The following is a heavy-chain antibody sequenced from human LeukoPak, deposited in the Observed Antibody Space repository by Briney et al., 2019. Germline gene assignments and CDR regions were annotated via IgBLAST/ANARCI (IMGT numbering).Heavy chain of an antibody. CDR2: ISAYNGNT. CDR1: GYTFTSYG. D-gene: IGHD6-13*01. Sequence: GASVKVSCKASGYTFTSYGISWVRQAPGQGLEWMGWISAYNGNTNYAQKLQGRVTMTTDTSTSTAYMELRSLRSDDTAVYYCARKQPARAIAAADYYGMDVWGQGTTVTVSS. CDR3: ARKQPARAIAAADYYGMDV. V-gene: IGHV1-18*01. J-gene: IGHJ6*02.